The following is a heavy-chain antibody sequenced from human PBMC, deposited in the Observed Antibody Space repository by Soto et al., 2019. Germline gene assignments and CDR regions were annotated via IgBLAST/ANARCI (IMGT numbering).Heavy chain of an antibody. J-gene: IGHJ4*02. Sequence: ASVKVSCKASGYTFTSYYMHWVRQAPGQGLEWMGIINPSGGSTSYAQKFQGRVTMTRDTSTSTVYMELSSLRAEDTAVDYWARGPIWSGQPIYFDYWGQGTLVTVSS. CDR2: INPSGGST. V-gene: IGHV1-46*01. D-gene: IGHD3-3*01. CDR1: GYTFTSYY. CDR3: ARGPIWSGQPIYFDY.